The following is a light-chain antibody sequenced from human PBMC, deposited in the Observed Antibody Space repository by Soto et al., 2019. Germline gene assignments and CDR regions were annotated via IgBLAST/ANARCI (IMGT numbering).Light chain of an antibody. CDR3: QQRSNWPPLLT. V-gene: IGKV3-11*01. J-gene: IGKJ4*01. Sequence: EIVLTQSPATLSLSPGERATLSCRASQSVSSYLAWYQQKPGQAHRLLIYDASNRATAIPARFSGSGSGKDFPLTISSLEPEDFAVYYCQQRSNWPPLLTFGGGTKVEIK. CDR2: DAS. CDR1: QSVSSY.